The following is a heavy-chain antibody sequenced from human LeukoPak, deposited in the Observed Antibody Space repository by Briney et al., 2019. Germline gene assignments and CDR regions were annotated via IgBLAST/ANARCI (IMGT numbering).Heavy chain of an antibody. J-gene: IGHJ4*02. D-gene: IGHD3-16*01. CDR3: ARGLRLNPDYFDY. CDR2: IWYDGSNK. V-gene: IGHV3-33*08. Sequence: GGSLRLSCAASGFTFSNAWMSWVRQAPGKGLEWVAVIWYDGSNKYYADSVKGRFTISRDNSKNTLYLQMNSLRAEDTAVYYCARGLRLNPDYFDYWGQGTLVTVSS. CDR1: GFTFSNAW.